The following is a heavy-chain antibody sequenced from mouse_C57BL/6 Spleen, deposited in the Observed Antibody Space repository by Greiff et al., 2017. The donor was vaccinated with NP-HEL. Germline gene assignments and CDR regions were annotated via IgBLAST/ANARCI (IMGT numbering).Heavy chain of an antibody. J-gene: IGHJ1*03. Sequence: VQLQQPGAELVRPGTSVKLSCKASGYTFTSYWMHWVKQRPGQGLEWIGVIDPSDSYTNYNQKFKGKATLTVDTSSSTAYMQLSSLTSEDSAVYYCARGTLVTTRDWYFDVWGTGTTVTVSS. V-gene: IGHV1-59*01. CDR1: GYTFTSYW. D-gene: IGHD2-2*01. CDR3: ARGTLVTTRDWYFDV. CDR2: IDPSDSYT.